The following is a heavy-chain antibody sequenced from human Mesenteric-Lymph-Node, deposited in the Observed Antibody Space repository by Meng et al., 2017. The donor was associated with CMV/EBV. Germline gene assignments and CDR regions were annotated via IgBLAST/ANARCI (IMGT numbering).Heavy chain of an antibody. CDR3: ARAVEGNYYFDN. J-gene: IGHJ4*02. V-gene: IGHV1-2*02. CDR1: GYTFTGYY. Sequence: CKASGYTFTGYYIHWVRQAPGQGLEWMGWINPYTGGTNYAQKLQGRVTMTRDTSISTAYMELTRLRSDDTALYYCARAVEGNYYFDNWGQGTLVTVSS. D-gene: IGHD1-7*01. CDR2: INPYTGGT.